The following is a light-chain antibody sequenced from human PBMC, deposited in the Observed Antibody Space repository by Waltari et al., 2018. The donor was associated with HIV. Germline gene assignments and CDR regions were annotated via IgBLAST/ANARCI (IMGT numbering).Light chain of an antibody. CDR2: SVS. V-gene: IGKV1-39*01. CDR3: QQTYDLPIT. J-gene: IGKJ4*01. CDR1: QSIRMY. Sequence: DIQMTQSPSSLSAFVGDTVTITCRSSQSIRMYFNWYHQKLGKAPKVLIYSVSALQDGVSSRFSGGGSGTHFTLAITNLQSEDIGTYFCQQTYDLPITFGGGTKV.